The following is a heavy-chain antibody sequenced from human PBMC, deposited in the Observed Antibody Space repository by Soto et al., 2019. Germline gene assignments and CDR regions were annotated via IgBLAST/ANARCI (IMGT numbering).Heavy chain of an antibody. CDR2: IYTSGST. CDR1: GGSISSYY. J-gene: IGHJ4*02. CDR3: ARGASSGYSQYFDY. Sequence: SETLSLTCTVSGGSISSYYWSWIRQPAGKGLEWIGRIYTSGSTNYNPSLKSRVTMSVDTSKNQFSLKLSSVTAADTAVYYCARGASSGYSQYFDYWGQGTLVTVSS. V-gene: IGHV4-4*07. D-gene: IGHD3-22*01.